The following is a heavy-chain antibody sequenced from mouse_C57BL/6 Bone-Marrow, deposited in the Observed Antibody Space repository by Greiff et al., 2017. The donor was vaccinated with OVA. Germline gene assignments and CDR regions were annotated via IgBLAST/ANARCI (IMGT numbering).Heavy chain of an antibody. CDR2: IWGDGST. CDR1: GFSFTSYG. CDR3: ANNCYSSSGYFDD. Sequence: QVQLKQSGPGLVAPSQCLSITCTVSGFSFTSYGVSWVRQPPGKGLEWLGVIWGDGSTNYHSALISSLIISKDNSKSQVFLRLNSLQTDDTAACYCANNCYSSSGYFDDWGTGTTVTVSS. V-gene: IGHV2-3*01. D-gene: IGHD1-1*01. J-gene: IGHJ1*03.